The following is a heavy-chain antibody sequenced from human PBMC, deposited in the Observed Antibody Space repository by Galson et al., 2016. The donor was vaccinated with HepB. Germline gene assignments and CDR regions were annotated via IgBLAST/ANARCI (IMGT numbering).Heavy chain of an antibody. CDR1: GGSFSSYA. CDR3: ATGEPVAYWYFAL. Sequence: SVKVSCKASGGSFSSYAFSWVRQAPGQGLEWMGGIIPVFGTPNYAQKFQGRVTISADESTSTAYMELTSLRSEDTAVYYCATGEPVAYWYFALWGRGTLVTVSS. D-gene: IGHD2-2*01. CDR2: IIPVFGTP. V-gene: IGHV1-69*13. J-gene: IGHJ2*01.